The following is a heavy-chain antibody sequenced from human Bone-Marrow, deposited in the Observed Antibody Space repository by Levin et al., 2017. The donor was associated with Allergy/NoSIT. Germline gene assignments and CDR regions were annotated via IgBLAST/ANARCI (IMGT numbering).Heavy chain of an antibody. J-gene: IGHJ3*02. Sequence: VASVKVSCKASGYTFTTYYIHWVRQAPGQGLEWMGVINPTSGTTVYAQKFQGRVTMTRDTSTSTVYLELTSLRSEDTALYNCASNGPWGTWPGGVPFDIWRHGTMVTVSS. D-gene: IGHD3-16*01. CDR3: ASNGPWGTWPGGVPFDI. V-gene: IGHV1-46*01. CDR2: INPTSGTT. CDR1: GYTFTTYY.